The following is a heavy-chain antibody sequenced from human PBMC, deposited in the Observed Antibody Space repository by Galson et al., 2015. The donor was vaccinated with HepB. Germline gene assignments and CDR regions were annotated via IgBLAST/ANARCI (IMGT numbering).Heavy chain of an antibody. Sequence: SLRLSCAASGFTFSDYYMSWIRQAPGKGLEWVSYISHSTLYTNYADSVKGRFTISRDNAKNSLYLEMNSLRDEDTAVYYCARDPYGAGNYWGQGTLVTVSS. CDR3: ARDPYGAGNY. D-gene: IGHD3-10*01. J-gene: IGHJ4*02. V-gene: IGHV3-11*06. CDR1: GFTFSDYY. CDR2: ISHSTLYT.